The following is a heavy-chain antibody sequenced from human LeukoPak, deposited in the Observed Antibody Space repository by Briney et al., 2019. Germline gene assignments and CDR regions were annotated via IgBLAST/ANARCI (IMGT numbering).Heavy chain of an antibody. J-gene: IGHJ3*02. CDR2: INHSGST. V-gene: IGHV4-34*01. D-gene: IGHD6-19*01. Sequence: SETLSLTCAVYGGSFSGYYWSWIRQPPGKGLEWIGEINHSGSTNYNPSLKSRVTISVDTSKNQFSLKLSSVTAADTAVYYCARGLFIAVAGKAQDAFDIWGQGTMVTVSS. CDR3: ARGLFIAVAGKAQDAFDI. CDR1: GGSFSGYY.